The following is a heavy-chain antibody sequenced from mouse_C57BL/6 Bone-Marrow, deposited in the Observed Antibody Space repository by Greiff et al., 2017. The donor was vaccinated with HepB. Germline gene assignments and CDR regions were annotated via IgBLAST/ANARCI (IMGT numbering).Heavy chain of an antibody. Sequence: EVQLQQSGEGLLKPGGSLKLSCAASGFTFSSYAMSWVRQTPEKRLEWVAYISSGGDYIYYADTVKGRFTISRDNARNTLYLQMSSLKSEDTAMYYCTRSYYYGRSLYWYFDVWGTGTTVTVSS. J-gene: IGHJ1*03. CDR1: GFTFSSYA. D-gene: IGHD1-1*01. CDR2: ISSGGDYI. V-gene: IGHV5-9-1*02. CDR3: TRSYYYGRSLYWYFDV.